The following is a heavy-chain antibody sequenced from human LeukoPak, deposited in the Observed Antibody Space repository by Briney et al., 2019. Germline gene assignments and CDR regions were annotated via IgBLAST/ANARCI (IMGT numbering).Heavy chain of an antibody. J-gene: IGHJ4*02. V-gene: IGHV3-66*02. Sequence: GGSLRLSCAASGFTVSSNYMSWVRQAPGKGLEWVSVIYSGGSTYYADSVKGRFTISRDNSNNTLYLQMNSLRAEDTAVYYCARGEYQLPQGNWGQGTPVTVSS. D-gene: IGHD2-2*01. CDR3: ARGEYQLPQGN. CDR1: GFTVSSNY. CDR2: IYSGGST.